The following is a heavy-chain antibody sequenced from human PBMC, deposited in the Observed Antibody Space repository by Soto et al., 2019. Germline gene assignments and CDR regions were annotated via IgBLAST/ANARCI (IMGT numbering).Heavy chain of an antibody. CDR2: ISGSGVYT. Sequence: EVPLVDSGGGLVQPGGSLRLSCAASGFTFDSYGMSWVRQAPGKGLEWVSAISGSGVYTYYADSVKGRFTISRDNXKXTXXLKMNSLRAEETAVYYCAKDVYYYASRGYVPSFDYWGQGTLVTVSS. V-gene: IGHV3-23*04. CDR1: GFTFDSYG. CDR3: AKDVYYYASRGYVPSFDY. D-gene: IGHD3-22*01. J-gene: IGHJ4*02.